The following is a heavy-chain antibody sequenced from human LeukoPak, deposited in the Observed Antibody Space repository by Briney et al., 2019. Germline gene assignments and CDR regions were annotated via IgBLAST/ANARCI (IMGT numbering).Heavy chain of an antibody. CDR2: IIPIFGTA. Sequence: SVKVSCKASGGTFSSYAISWVRQAPGQGLEWMGGIIPIFGTANYAQKFQGRVTITADESTSTAYMELSSLRSEDTAVYYCATGSPTDIVGATWVIDYWGQGTLVTVSS. CDR3: ATGSPTDIVGATWVIDY. J-gene: IGHJ4*02. CDR1: GGTFSSYA. D-gene: IGHD1-26*01. V-gene: IGHV1-69*01.